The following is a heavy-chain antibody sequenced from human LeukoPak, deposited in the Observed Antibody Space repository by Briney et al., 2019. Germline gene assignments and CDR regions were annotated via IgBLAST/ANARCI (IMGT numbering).Heavy chain of an antibody. CDR1: GYSISSGYY. CDR3: ARCVGDAFDI. Sequence: SVTLSLTCTVSGYSISSGYYWGWIRQPPGKGLEWIGSIYHSGSTYYNPSLKSRVTISVDTSKNQFSLKLSSVTAADTAVYYCARCVGDAFDIWGQGTMVTVSS. V-gene: IGHV4-38-2*02. CDR2: IYHSGST. J-gene: IGHJ3*02. D-gene: IGHD2-15*01.